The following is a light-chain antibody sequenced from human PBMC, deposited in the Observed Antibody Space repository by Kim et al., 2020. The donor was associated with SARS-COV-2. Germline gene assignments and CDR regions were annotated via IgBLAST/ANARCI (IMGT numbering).Light chain of an antibody. CDR1: SSDVGRYNY. CDR3: TSYTRSDTWV. V-gene: IGLV2-14*01. CDR2: EVN. Sequence: QSVLTQPVSVSGSPGQSITVSCSGTSSDVGRYNYVSWYQQHPGKVPKLLIYEVNKRPSGASDRFSGSKSGNTASLTISGLQAEDEADYYCTSYTRSDTWVFGGGTKLTVL. J-gene: IGLJ3*02.